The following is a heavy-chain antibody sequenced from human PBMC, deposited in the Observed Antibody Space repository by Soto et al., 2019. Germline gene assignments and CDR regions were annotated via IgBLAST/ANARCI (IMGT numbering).Heavy chain of an antibody. J-gene: IGHJ4*02. Sequence: QVQLVQSGAEVKKPGSSVKVSCKASGGTFSPYTINWVRQAPGQGLEWMGRIIPFHGVTNYAQKFQPRVTITADKSTSTAYMELSGLRFEDTAMYYCTRDWEITVSTWSFGGFWGRGTLVTVSP. CDR1: GGTFSPYT. V-gene: IGHV1-69*08. CDR3: TRDWEITVSTWSFGGF. D-gene: IGHD3-10*01. CDR2: IIPFHGVT.